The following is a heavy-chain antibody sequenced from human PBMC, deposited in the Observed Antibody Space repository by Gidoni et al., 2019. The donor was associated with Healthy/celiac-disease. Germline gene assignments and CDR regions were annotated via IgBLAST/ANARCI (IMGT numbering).Heavy chain of an antibody. CDR1: GGSISSYS. CDR2: IYYSGST. CDR3: ARNHVDTAMVRHDAFDI. V-gene: IGHV4-59*01. J-gene: IGHJ3*02. Sequence: QVQLQESGPGLVKPSATHSLPCTVPGGSISSYSWSWIRQPPGKGLEWIGYIYYSGSTNYNPSLKSRVTISVDTSKNQFSLKLSSVTAADTAVYYCARNHVDTAMVRHDAFDIWGQGTMVTVSS. D-gene: IGHD5-18*01.